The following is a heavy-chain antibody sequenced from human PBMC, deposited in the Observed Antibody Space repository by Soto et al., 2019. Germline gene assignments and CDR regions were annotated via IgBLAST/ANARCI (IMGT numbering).Heavy chain of an antibody. CDR1: GGTFSSYA. CDR3: ARESRYCSGGSCYFLPGMDY. J-gene: IGHJ4*02. CDR2: IIPIFGTA. D-gene: IGHD2-15*01. Sequence: QVQLVQSGAEVKKPGSSVKVSCKASGGTFSSYAISWVRQAPGQGLEWMGGIIPIFGTANYAQKVQGRVTTTADESPSTAYMEMRSRRSEDTAVDYCARESRYCSGGSCYFLPGMDYWGRGTLVTVSS. V-gene: IGHV1-69*12.